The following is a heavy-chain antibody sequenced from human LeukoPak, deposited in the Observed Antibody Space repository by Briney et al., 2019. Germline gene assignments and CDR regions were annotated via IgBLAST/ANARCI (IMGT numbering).Heavy chain of an antibody. Sequence: ASVKVSCKASGYTFTDYYMHCVRQAPGQGFEWMGWINPNDGDTNYAQKFQGSVTMTRDTSISTAHMEVSRLRSDDTAVYYCARANFLYCSSSTCLFDYWGQGTLVTVSS. CDR3: ARANFLYCSSSTCLFDY. V-gene: IGHV1-2*02. CDR2: INPNDGDT. D-gene: IGHD2-2*01. CDR1: GYTFTDYY. J-gene: IGHJ4*02.